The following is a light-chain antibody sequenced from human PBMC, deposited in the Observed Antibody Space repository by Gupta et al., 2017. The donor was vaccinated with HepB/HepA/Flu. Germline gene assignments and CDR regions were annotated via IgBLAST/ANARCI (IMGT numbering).Light chain of an antibody. Sequence: SYVLTQPSSVSVAPGTTAPLTCGGKDIETKSVHWYQQRPGQAPVVVVYDDNDRPSGIPERFSGSNSGNTASLTITRVEAGDEADYYCQVRDTRTDQWMFGGGTQLTVL. CDR2: DDN. V-gene: IGLV3-21*03. CDR1: DIETKS. CDR3: QVRDTRTDQWM. J-gene: IGLJ3*02.